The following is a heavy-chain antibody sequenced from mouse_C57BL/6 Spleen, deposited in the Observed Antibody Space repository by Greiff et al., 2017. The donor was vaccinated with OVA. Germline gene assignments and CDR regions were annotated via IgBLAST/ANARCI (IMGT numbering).Heavy chain of an antibody. Sequence: EVQLQQSGAELMRPGASVKLSCTASGFNIKDDYMHWVKQRPEQGLEWIGWIDPENGDTEYASKFQGKATITADTSSNTAYLQLSSLTSEDTAVYYCTRTYSNYGYWGQGTTLTVSS. CDR2: IDPENGDT. V-gene: IGHV14-4*01. J-gene: IGHJ2*01. CDR1: GFNIKDDY. CDR3: TRTYSNYGY. D-gene: IGHD2-5*01.